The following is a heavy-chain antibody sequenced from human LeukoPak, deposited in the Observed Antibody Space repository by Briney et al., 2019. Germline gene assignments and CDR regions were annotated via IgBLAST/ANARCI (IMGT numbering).Heavy chain of an antibody. D-gene: IGHD2-2*01. CDR1: GYSFNNYW. CDR3: ARQGSSTTSWQTIDY. J-gene: IGHJ4*02. Sequence: GESLKISCKGSGYSFNNYWIGWVRQMPGKGLEWMGIIYPSDSETRYSPSFQGQVTISVDKSITTASLQWSSLRASDTAMYYCARQGSSTTSWQTIDYWGQGTLVSVSS. CDR2: IYPSDSET. V-gene: IGHV5-51*01.